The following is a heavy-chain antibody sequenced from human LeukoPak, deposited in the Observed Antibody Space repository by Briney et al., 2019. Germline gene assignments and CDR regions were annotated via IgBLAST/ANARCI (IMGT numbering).Heavy chain of an antibody. D-gene: IGHD3-22*01. V-gene: IGHV4-34*01. Sequence: SETLSLTCAVYGGSFSGYYWSWIRQPPGKGLEWIGEINHSGSTNYNPSLKSRVTISVDTSKNQFSLKLSSVTAADTAVYYCARDLGNYDAGTSYFDYWGQGTLVAASS. CDR3: ARDLGNYDAGTSYFDY. CDR2: INHSGST. CDR1: GGSFSGYY. J-gene: IGHJ4*02.